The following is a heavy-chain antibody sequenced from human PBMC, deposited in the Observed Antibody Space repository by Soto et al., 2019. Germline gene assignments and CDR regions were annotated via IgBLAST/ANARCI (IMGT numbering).Heavy chain of an antibody. D-gene: IGHD5-18*01. J-gene: IGHJ4*02. CDR1: GFTFSSYA. CDR3: AKDPFPFVYSHGYPSYYFDY. CDR2: ISGSGGST. V-gene: IGHV3-23*01. Sequence: EVQLLESGGGLVQPGGSLRLSCAASGFTFSSYAMSWVRQAPGKGLEWVSAISGSGGSTYYADSVKGRFTISRDNSKNTLYLQMNSLRAEDTAVYYCAKDPFPFVYSHGYPSYYFDYWGQGTLVTVSS.